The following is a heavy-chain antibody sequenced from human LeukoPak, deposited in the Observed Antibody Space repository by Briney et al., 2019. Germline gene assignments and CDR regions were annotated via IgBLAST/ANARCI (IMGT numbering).Heavy chain of an antibody. D-gene: IGHD3-3*01. Sequence: GASVKVSCKASGGTFSSYAISWVRQAPGQGLEWMGRIIPILGIANYAQKFQGRVTITADKSTSTAYMELSSLRSEDTAVYYCARGKDQSRIFGVVNTAFDIWGQGTMVTVSS. V-gene: IGHV1-69*04. CDR1: GGTFSSYA. CDR2: IIPILGIA. J-gene: IGHJ3*02. CDR3: ARGKDQSRIFGVVNTAFDI.